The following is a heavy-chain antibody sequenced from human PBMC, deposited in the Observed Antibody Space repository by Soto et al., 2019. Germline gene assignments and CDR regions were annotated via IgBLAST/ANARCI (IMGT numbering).Heavy chain of an antibody. Sequence: ASVKVSCKASGYSFITSYHMHWVRQAPGQGLEWMGIINPTCSMTSYSQKFQGRLTMTRDTSTATDYMELSNLTSEDTALYFCARDTGYDHDAFDIWGQGTMVTVSS. CDR1: GYSFITSYH. J-gene: IGHJ3*02. CDR2: INPTCSMT. CDR3: ARDTGYDHDAFDI. D-gene: IGHD5-12*01. V-gene: IGHV1-46*01.